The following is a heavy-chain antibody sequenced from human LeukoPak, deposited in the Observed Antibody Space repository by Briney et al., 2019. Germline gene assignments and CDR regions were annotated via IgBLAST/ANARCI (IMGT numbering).Heavy chain of an antibody. CDR3: AKDFSVYNYDSRVLDY. V-gene: IGHV3-7*01. CDR1: GFTFSSYW. D-gene: IGHD3-22*01. Sequence: GGSLRLSCAASGFTFSSYWMSWVRQAPGKGLEWVANIREDGSEKYYVDSVKGRFTIFRDNAKNSLYLQMNSLRAEDTAVYYCAKDFSVYNYDSRVLDYWGQGTLVTVSS. CDR2: IREDGSEK. J-gene: IGHJ4*02.